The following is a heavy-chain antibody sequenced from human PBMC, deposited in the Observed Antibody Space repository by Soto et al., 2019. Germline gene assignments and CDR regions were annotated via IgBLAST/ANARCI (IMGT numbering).Heavy chain of an antibody. CDR3: ARQRTSVVTQAYCDV. D-gene: IGHD2-21*02. CDR1: GDSISSSSYY. Sequence: WETLSLTCTVTGDSISSSSYYWGWIRQPPGKGLEWIGSIYYSGSTYNNPSLRSRVSMSIDTSKDQFSLKLKSVTSADTALDFCARQRTSVVTQAYCDVWGPWSRVTVSS. CDR2: IYYSGST. V-gene: IGHV4-39*01. J-gene: IGHJ4*02.